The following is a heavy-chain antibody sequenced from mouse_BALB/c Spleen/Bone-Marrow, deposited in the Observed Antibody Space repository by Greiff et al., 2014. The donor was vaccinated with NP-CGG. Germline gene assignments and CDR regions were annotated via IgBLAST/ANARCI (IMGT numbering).Heavy chain of an antibody. V-gene: IGHV14-3*02. J-gene: IGHJ3*01. CDR1: GFNIKDTY. Sequence: VQLKQSGAELVKPGASVKLSCTASGFNIKDTYMHWVKQRPEQGLEWIGRIGPANGNTKYDPKSQGKATITADTSSNTAYLQLSSLTSEDTAVYYCASYYYGSSYGFAYWGQGTLVTVSA. CDR2: IGPANGNT. CDR3: ASYYYGSSYGFAY. D-gene: IGHD1-1*01.